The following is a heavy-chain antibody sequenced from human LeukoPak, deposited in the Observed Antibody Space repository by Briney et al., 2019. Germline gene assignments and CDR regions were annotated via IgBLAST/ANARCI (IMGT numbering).Heavy chain of an antibody. J-gene: IGHJ3*02. Sequence: KSSETLSLTRTVSGGSISSGGYYWSWIRQHPGKGLEWIGYTYYSGSTYYNPSLKSRVTISVDRSKNQFSLKLSSVTAADTAVYYCARAKLLWFGNGAFDIWGQGTMVTVSS. CDR2: TYYSGST. V-gene: IGHV4-31*03. D-gene: IGHD3-10*01. CDR1: GGSISSGGYY. CDR3: ARAKLLWFGNGAFDI.